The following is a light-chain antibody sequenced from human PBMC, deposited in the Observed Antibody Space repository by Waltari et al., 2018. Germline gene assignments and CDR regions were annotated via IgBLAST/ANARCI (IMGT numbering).Light chain of an antibody. CDR1: QSLVSSDGNTS. CDR2: KVS. CDR3: LQNTRRPWT. Sequence: DVVITQSPLSLPVTLQQPASLSCRSRQSLVSSDGNTSFSWFQQRPGQSPRRLFYKVSNRESAVPDRCSGSGAGTDFTLRISRGEAEEVVTYYCLQNTRRPWTFGQGTKVEIK. V-gene: IGKV2-30*01. J-gene: IGKJ1*01.